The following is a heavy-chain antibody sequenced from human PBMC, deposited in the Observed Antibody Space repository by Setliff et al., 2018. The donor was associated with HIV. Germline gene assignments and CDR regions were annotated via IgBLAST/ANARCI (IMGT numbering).Heavy chain of an antibody. CDR1: GGSISGHY. J-gene: IGHJ4*02. V-gene: IGHV4-34*01. Sequence: SETLSLTCTVSGGSISGHYWSWVRQAPGKGLEWIGEISYSGSTNYIPSLKIRVSISLDTSKNQFTLRLSSVTAADTAVYYCARYTGWTEYADRFDYWGQGILVTVSS. CDR3: ARYTGWTEYADRFDY. CDR2: ISYSGST. D-gene: IGHD2-8*02.